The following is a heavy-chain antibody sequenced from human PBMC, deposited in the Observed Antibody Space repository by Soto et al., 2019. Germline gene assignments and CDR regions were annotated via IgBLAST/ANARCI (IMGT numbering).Heavy chain of an antibody. V-gene: IGHV3-23*05. CDR2: IAFTGSAT. CDR3: ARTQRPFDP. Sequence: GSLRLSCATSGFTFHDYAMSWVRQAPGKGLEWVSAIAFTGSATYYADSVKGRFTISRDNSKNIVYLQMNSLRVDDTAVYYCARTQRPFDPWGQGTLVTVSS. CDR1: GFTFHDYA. J-gene: IGHJ5*02.